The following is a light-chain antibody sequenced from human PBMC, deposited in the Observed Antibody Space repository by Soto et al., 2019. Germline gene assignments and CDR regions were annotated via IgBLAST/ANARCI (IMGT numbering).Light chain of an antibody. J-gene: IGKJ4*01. CDR2: AAS. V-gene: IGKV1-9*01. Sequence: SQMTQSPSSLSASVGDRVTITCRASQGICTFLAWYQQKLGKAPKCXLYAASTLPSGVPSRFSGSGAGTDFTLPISSLQPEDVATDYCRQLESCTSTFGGGTKVDIK. CDR1: QGICTF. CDR3: RQLESCTST.